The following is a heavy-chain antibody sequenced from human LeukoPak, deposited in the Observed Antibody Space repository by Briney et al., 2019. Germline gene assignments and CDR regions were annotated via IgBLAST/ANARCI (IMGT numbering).Heavy chain of an antibody. D-gene: IGHD4-11*01. CDR1: GFIFKNYA. V-gene: IGHV3-7*01. Sequence: GGSLRLSCAASGFIFKNYAMNWVRQAPGKGLEWVANIKQDGGEKFYVDSVKGRFTISRDNAKNSLYLQMNSLRAEDTAVYYCAREDHSNYNYWGQGTLVTVSS. J-gene: IGHJ4*02. CDR2: IKQDGGEK. CDR3: AREDHSNYNY.